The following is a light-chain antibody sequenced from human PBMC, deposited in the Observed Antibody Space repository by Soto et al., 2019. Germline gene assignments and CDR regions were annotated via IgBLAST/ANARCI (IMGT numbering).Light chain of an antibody. CDR1: QSLSNSE. CDR2: GAS. V-gene: IGKV3-20*01. CDR3: QQHGTT. J-gene: IGKJ1*01. Sequence: EIALTQSPGTLSLSPGERATLSCRASQSLSNSESAWYQQKPGQAPRLLIYGASSRATGIPDRFSGSGSGTDFTLTISRLEPEDSAVYYCQQHGTTFGQGTKVDIK.